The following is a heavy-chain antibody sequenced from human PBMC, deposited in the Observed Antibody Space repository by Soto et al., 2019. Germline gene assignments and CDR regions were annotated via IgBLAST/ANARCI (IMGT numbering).Heavy chain of an antibody. CDR2: IRSKAYGGTT. V-gene: IGHV3-49*03. Sequence: LRLSCTASGFTFGDYAMSWFRQAPGKGLEWVGFIRSKAYGGTTEYAASVKGRFTISRDDSKSIAYLQMNSLKTEDTAVYYCTRVDLGYSSGWYLGYYYYGMDVWGQGTTVTVSS. CDR1: GFTFGDYA. D-gene: IGHD6-19*01. J-gene: IGHJ6*02. CDR3: TRVDLGYSSGWYLGYYYYGMDV.